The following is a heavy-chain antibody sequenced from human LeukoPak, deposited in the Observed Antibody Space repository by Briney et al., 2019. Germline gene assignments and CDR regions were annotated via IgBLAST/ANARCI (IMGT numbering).Heavy chain of an antibody. CDR2: ISAYTDNT. J-gene: IGHJ3*01. CDR1: GYTFSDYG. CDR3: VRDRRSLAFIVFSQRFDTFDL. D-gene: IGHD5/OR15-5a*01. V-gene: IGHV1-18*01. Sequence: GASVKVSCKASGYTFSDYGVSWVRQAPGEGLEWMGWISAYTDNTNYAENLQDRVTMTTDTSTSTAYLELRGLTSDDTAVYYCVRDRRSLAFIVFSQRFDTFDLWGQGTRVTVSS.